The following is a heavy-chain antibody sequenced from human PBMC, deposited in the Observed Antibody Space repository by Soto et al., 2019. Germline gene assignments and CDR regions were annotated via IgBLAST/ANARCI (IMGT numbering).Heavy chain of an antibody. Sequence: GGSLRLSCAASGFTFSSYSINWVRQAPGKGLEWLSYINPSSSTIYYADSVKGRFTISRDNARTSVYLQMNSLKIEDTGVYFCTTDLPTLIPQVDSWGQGTLVTVSS. D-gene: IGHD4-4*01. CDR1: GFTFSSYS. CDR3: TTDLPTLIPQVDS. J-gene: IGHJ4*02. V-gene: IGHV3-48*01. CDR2: INPSSSTI.